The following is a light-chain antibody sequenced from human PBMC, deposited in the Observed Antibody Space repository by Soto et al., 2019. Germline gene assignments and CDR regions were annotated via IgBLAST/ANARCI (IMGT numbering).Light chain of an antibody. Sequence: EIVLTQSPATLSLSPGERATLSCRASQSVGSYLIWYQQKPGQAPRLLIYDASIRATAIPARFSGSGSGTDFTLTISSLEPEDFAVYYCQQRHNWPPLTFGGGTKVEI. CDR1: QSVGSY. V-gene: IGKV3-11*01. J-gene: IGKJ4*01. CDR2: DAS. CDR3: QQRHNWPPLT.